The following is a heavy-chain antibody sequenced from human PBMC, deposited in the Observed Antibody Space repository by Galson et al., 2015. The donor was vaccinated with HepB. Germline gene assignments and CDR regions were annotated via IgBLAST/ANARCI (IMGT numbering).Heavy chain of an antibody. J-gene: IGHJ3*02. V-gene: IGHV6-1*01. D-gene: IGHD6-19*01. CDR2: TYYRSKWYN. CDR1: GDSVSSNSAA. Sequence: CAISGDSVSSNSAAWNWIRQSPSRGLEWLGRTYYRSKWYNDYAVSVKSRITINPDTSKNQFSLQLNSVTPEDTAVYYCARAGSSGWYFQWEINDAFDIWGQGTMVTVSS. CDR3: ARAGSSGWYFQWEINDAFDI.